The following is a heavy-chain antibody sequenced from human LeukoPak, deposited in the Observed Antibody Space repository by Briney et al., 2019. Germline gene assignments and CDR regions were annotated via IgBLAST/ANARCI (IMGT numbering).Heavy chain of an antibody. Sequence: GGALRLSCAASGFTFSSYSMNCVRRAPGKGLEWVSSIISSSSFICYSDSVKVRFTISRDNAKNSLYLQMNSLIAEDTAVYYCARGLGCGKRGQQRVGFDYWGQGTLVTGSS. V-gene: IGHV3-21*01. J-gene: IGHJ4*02. D-gene: IGHD6-13*01. CDR2: IISSSSFI. CDR1: GFTFSSYS. CDR3: ARGLGCGKRGQQRVGFDY.